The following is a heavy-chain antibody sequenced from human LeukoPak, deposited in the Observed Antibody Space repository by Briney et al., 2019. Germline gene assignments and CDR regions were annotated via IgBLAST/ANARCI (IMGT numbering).Heavy chain of an antibody. V-gene: IGHV3-23*01. CDR1: GFTFSSYA. CDR3: ARGRGGGGDVFDVWFDP. CDR2: ISGSGGST. Sequence: PGGSLRLSCAASGFTFSSYAMSWVRQAPGKGLEWVSAISGSGGSTYYADSVKGRFTISRDNSNNTLHLQMNSLRAEDTAVYYCARGRGGGGDVFDVWFDPWGQGTLVTVSS. J-gene: IGHJ5*02. D-gene: IGHD5/OR15-5a*01.